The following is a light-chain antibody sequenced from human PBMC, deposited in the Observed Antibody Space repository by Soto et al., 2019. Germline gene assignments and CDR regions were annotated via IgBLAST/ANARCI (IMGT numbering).Light chain of an antibody. CDR1: QNILSN. J-gene: IGKJ1*01. V-gene: IGKV3-15*01. CDR3: QKFNKWPWT. Sequence: EIVMTQSPATLSVSPGERVTLSCRASQNILSNLAWYQQKPGQAPRLLIYGASTRATGIPARFSGSGSGTDFTLTIDGLEPEDFVVYYCQKFNKWPWTFGQGTKVDIK. CDR2: GAS.